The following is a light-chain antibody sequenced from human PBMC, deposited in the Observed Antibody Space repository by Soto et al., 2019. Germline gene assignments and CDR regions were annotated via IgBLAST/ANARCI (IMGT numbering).Light chain of an antibody. Sequence: GDSVTITGRASQDISSWVAWYQQRPGRAPTLLIYGASTLQSGVPSRFSGSGFGTEFTLTISNLLPEDVGTYYCQQANSFPVTFGQGTRLDIK. CDR3: QQANSFPVT. V-gene: IGKV1-12*01. CDR1: QDISSW. J-gene: IGKJ5*01. CDR2: GAS.